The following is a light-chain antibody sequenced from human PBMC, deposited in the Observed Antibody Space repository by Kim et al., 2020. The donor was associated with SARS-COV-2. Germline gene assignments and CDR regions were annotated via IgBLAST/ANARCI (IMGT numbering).Light chain of an antibody. CDR1: SLRTYY. Sequence: VALGQTVRIKCQGDSLRTYYATWYQQKPGQAPKVVIYGKDNRPSGVPDRFSGSTAGNTAYLTITGTQAGDEADYYCNSRDSNDYVVFGGGTQLTVL. J-gene: IGLJ2*01. CDR3: NSRDSNDYVV. CDR2: GKD. V-gene: IGLV3-19*01.